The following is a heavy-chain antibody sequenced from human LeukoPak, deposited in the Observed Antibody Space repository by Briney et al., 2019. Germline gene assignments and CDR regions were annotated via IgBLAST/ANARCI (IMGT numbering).Heavy chain of an antibody. CDR2: INPNSGGT. D-gene: IGHD1-26*01. V-gene: IGHV1-2*04. Sequence: ASVKVSCKASGYTFTGYYMHWVRQAPGQGIEWMGWINPNSGGTNYAEKFQGWVTMTRDTSISTAYMELSRLRSDDTAVYYCARSGRYPSDAFDIWGQGTMVTVPS. J-gene: IGHJ3*02. CDR1: GYTFTGYY. CDR3: ARSGRYPSDAFDI.